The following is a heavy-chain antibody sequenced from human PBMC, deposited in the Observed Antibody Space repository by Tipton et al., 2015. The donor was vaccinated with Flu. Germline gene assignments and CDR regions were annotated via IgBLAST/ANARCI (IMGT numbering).Heavy chain of an antibody. V-gene: IGHV4-59*01. CDR3: ARVPLSGDMDV. CDR1: GGSISSYY. CDR2: IYYSGST. D-gene: IGHD3-3*01. Sequence: TLSLTCTVSGGSISSYYWSWIRQPPGKGLEWIGYIYYSGSTNYNPSLKSRVTVSVDTSKNQFSLKLTSVTAADTAVYYCARVPLSGDMDVWGQGTRSPSP. J-gene: IGHJ6*02.